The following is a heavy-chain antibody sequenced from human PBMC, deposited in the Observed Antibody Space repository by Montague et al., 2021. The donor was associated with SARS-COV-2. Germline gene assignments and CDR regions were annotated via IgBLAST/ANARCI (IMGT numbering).Heavy chain of an antibody. J-gene: IGHJ5*01. D-gene: IGHD1-1*01. Sequence: SETLSLTCSVSGGSISTYYWTWIRQPPGKGLEWLAYLYYSGSTNXXPSLKSRVTISVDTSKNELSLKLSSVTAADTAVYFCAGHPFKSLWDPRPFDSWGQGALVIVSS. CDR3: AGHPFKSLWDPRPFDS. CDR2: LYYSGST. CDR1: GGSISTYY. V-gene: IGHV4-59*08.